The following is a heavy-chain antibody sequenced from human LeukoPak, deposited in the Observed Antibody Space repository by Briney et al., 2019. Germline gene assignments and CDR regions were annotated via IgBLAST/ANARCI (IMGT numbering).Heavy chain of an antibody. CDR1: GGSISSSSYY. V-gene: IGHV4-39*01. CDR2: IYYSGGT. J-gene: IGHJ4*02. CDR3: ARHQYSSGWYVGY. Sequence: SETLSLTCTVSGGSISSSSYYWGWIRQPPGKGLEWIGSIYYSGGTYYNPSLKSRVTISVDTSKNQFSLKLSSVTAADTAVYYCARHQYSSGWYVGYWGQGTLVTVSS. D-gene: IGHD6-19*01.